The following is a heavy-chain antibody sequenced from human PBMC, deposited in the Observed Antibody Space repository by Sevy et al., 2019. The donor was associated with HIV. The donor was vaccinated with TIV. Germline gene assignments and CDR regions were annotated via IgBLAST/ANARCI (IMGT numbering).Heavy chain of an antibody. V-gene: IGHV4-4*07. CDR1: GGCMSSYY. Sequence: SETLSLTCTVSGGCMSSYYWSWIRQPAGKGLEWIGRIYTSGSTNYNPSLKSRVTMSVDTSKNQFSLKLSSVTAADTAVYYGARGPRTGSYSGGHFDYWGQGSLVTVSS. CDR2: IYTSGST. J-gene: IGHJ4*02. CDR3: ARGPRTGSYSGGHFDY. D-gene: IGHD3-10*01.